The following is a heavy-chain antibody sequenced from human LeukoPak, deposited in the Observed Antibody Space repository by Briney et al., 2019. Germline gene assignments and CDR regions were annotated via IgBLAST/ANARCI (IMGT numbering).Heavy chain of an antibody. CDR2: INPSGGST. Sequence: ASVKVSCKASGYTFTRYYMHWVRQAPGQGLEWMGIINPSGGSTSYAQKFQGRVTMTRDMSTSTVYMELSSLRSEDTAVYYCARGSSGYYPKYYFDYWGQGTLVTVSS. CDR1: GYTFTRYY. V-gene: IGHV1-46*01. J-gene: IGHJ4*02. CDR3: ARGSSGYYPKYYFDY. D-gene: IGHD3-22*01.